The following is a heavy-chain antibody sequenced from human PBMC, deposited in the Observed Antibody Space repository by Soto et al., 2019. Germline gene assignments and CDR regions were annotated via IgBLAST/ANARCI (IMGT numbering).Heavy chain of an antibody. CDR3: AKNAEATIRVGFDC. CDR1: VFTFRTYV. CDR2: ITVNGANT. J-gene: IGHJ4*02. V-gene: IGHV3-23*01. Sequence: GGSLRLCFSASVFTFRTYVMNWVRQAPGKGLEWVSTITVNGANTYYADSVKGRFTISRDNSKNTLHLQMNGLRVEDTAVYYCAKNAEATIRVGFDCWGQGTLVTVSS. D-gene: IGHD5-12*01.